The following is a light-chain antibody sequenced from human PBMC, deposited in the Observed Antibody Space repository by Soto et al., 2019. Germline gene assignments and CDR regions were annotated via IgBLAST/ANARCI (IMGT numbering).Light chain of an antibody. CDR1: SSDVGGYSY. CDR3: SSYASITTFV. Sequence: QSALTQPASVSGSPGQSITISCTGTSSDVGGYSYVSWYQQHPGKAPKLMIYDVSNRPSGVSNRFSASKSGNTASLTISGLQAEDEAEYYCSSYASITTFVFGTGTKVTVL. V-gene: IGLV2-14*03. J-gene: IGLJ1*01. CDR2: DVS.